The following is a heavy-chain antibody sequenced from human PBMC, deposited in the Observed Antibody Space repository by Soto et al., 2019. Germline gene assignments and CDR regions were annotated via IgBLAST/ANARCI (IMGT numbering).Heavy chain of an antibody. J-gene: IGHJ4*02. V-gene: IGHV4-59*11. CDR3: GGGWLQLNY. Sequence: PSETLSLTCTVSGGSISSHYWSWIRQPPGKGLEWIGYIYYSGSTNYNPSLKSRVTISVDTSKNQFSLKMSSVTAADTAVYYCGGGWLQLNYWGQGTLVTVSS. D-gene: IGHD5-12*01. CDR1: GGSISSHY. CDR2: IYYSGST.